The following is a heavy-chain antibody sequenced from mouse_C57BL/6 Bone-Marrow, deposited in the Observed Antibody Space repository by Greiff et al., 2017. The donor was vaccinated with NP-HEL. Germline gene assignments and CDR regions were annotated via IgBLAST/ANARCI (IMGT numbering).Heavy chain of an antibody. J-gene: IGHJ2*01. CDR2: ISSGGSYT. V-gene: IGHV5-6*01. CDR3: ARHDWDGDY. D-gene: IGHD4-1*01. Sequence: EVKLMESGGDLVKPGGSLKLSCAASGFTFSSYGMSWVRQTPDKRLEWVATISSGGSYTYYPDSVKGRFTISRDNAKNTLYLQMSSLKSEDTAMYYCARHDWDGDYWGQGTTLTVSS. CDR1: GFTFSSYG.